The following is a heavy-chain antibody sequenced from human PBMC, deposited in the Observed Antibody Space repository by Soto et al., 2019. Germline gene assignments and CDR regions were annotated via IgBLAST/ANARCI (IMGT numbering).Heavy chain of an antibody. Sequence: SETLSLTCAVSGGSVSSTNWWSWVRQSPGKGLEWIGDIYHIGSTNYNPSLRGRVTISVDKSNNQFSLTLKYVTAADTAVYYCAKLAGYCIGNSCHGDYAMDVWGQGTTVTVSS. J-gene: IGHJ6*02. CDR2: IYHIGST. CDR3: AKLAGYCIGNSCHGDYAMDV. V-gene: IGHV4-4*02. CDR1: GGSVSSTNW. D-gene: IGHD2-2*01.